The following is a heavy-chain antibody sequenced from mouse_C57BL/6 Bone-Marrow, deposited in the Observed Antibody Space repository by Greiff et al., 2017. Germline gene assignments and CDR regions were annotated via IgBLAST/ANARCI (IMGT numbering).Heavy chain of an antibody. V-gene: IGHV1-19*01. CDR1: GYTFTDYY. D-gene: IGHD2-4*01. CDR3: ARAIYYDYEAWFAY. J-gene: IGHJ3*01. Sequence: EVKLQESGPVLVKPGASVKMSCKASGYTFTDYYMNWVKQSHGKSLEWIGVINPYNGGTSYNQKFKGQATLTVDKSSSTAYMELNSLTSEGSAVYYCARAIYYDYEAWFAYWGQGTLVTVSA. CDR2: INPYNGGT.